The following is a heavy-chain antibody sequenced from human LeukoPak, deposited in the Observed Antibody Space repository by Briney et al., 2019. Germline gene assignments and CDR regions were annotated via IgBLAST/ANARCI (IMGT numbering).Heavy chain of an antibody. CDR3: ARKSSGWYYFDY. V-gene: IGHV4-34*01. J-gene: IGHJ4*02. Sequence: SETLSLTCAVYGGSFSGYYWSWIRQPPGKGLEWIGEINHSGSTNYNPSLKSRVTISVDTSKNQFSLKLSSVTAADTAVYYCARKSSGWYYFDYWGQGTLVTVSS. CDR1: GGSFSGYY. CDR2: INHSGST. D-gene: IGHD6-19*01.